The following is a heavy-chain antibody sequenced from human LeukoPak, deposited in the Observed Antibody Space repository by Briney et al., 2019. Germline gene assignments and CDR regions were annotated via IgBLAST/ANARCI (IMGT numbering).Heavy chain of an antibody. D-gene: IGHD6-6*01. CDR3: ARDRWSSSSSEGALDI. V-gene: IGHV1-18*01. Sequence: ASVKVSCKASGYTFISYGISWVRQAPGQGLEWMGWMNPNSGNTGYAQELQGRVTMTTDTSTSTAYMELRSLRSDDTAVYYCARDRWSSSSSEGALDIWGQGTMVTVSS. CDR1: GYTFISYG. J-gene: IGHJ3*02. CDR2: MNPNSGNT.